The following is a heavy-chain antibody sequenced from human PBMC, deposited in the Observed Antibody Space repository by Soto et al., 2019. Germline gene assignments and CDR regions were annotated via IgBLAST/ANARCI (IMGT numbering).Heavy chain of an antibody. V-gene: IGHV3-23*05. Sequence: EVRLLQSGGGSEQPGGSLRLSCAASGFNFRTYAMYWVRQAPGTGLEWVAAIDDGNIAYYADSVKGRFIISRDNSRNTLHLQMDGLTVEDTAIYFCTKRPLCARDCWYFDDWGQGILVTVSS. CDR3: TKRPLCARDCWYFDD. CDR2: IDDGNIA. CDR1: GFNFRTYA. J-gene: IGHJ4*02. D-gene: IGHD2-21*02.